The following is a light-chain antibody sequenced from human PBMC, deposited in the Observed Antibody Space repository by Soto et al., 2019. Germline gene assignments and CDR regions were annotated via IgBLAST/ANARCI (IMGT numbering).Light chain of an antibody. V-gene: IGKV1-33*01. CDR1: QDITKY. CDR2: DAS. Sequence: DIQMTQSPSSLSASVGDRVTFSCQASQDITKYLNWYQQKPGKAPSLLIYDASNLATGVPSRFSGSGSGTDFTFTISSLQPADIATYFCQQYDNLMWTFGQGTKVEIK. CDR3: QQYDNLMWT. J-gene: IGKJ1*01.